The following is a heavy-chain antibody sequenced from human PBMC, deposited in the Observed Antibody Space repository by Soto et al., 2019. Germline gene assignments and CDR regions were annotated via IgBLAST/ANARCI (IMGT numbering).Heavy chain of an antibody. CDR2: IIPIFGTA. D-gene: IGHD7-27*01. CDR1: GGTFSSYA. Sequence: ASVKVSCKASGGTFSSYAISWVRQAPGQGLEWMGGIIPIFGTANYAQKFQGRVTITADESTSTAYMELSSLRSEDTAVYYCARELDNWGSLYWFDPWGQGTLVTVSS. V-gene: IGHV1-69*13. J-gene: IGHJ5*02. CDR3: ARELDNWGSLYWFDP.